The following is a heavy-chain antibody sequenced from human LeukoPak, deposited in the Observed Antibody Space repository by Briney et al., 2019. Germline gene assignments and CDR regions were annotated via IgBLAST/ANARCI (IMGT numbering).Heavy chain of an antibody. V-gene: IGHV3-30*04. D-gene: IGHD3-16*01. CDR2: IGRDGLTK. CDR3: AREGAWGNWYFDL. Sequence: GRSLRLSCAASGFTFSSYAMHWVRQAPGKGLEWVAVIGRDGLTKYYADAVKGRFTLSRDNSKNTHFLEMNSPRDEDTAVYYCAREGAWGNWYFDLWGRGTLVTVSS. J-gene: IGHJ2*01. CDR1: GFTFSSYA.